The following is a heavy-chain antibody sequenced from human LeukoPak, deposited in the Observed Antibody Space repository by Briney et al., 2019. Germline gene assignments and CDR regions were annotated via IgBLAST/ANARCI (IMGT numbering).Heavy chain of an antibody. J-gene: IGHJ4*02. V-gene: IGHV4-34*01. D-gene: IGHD6-19*01. CDR1: GGSFSGYY. Sequence: SETLSLTCAVYGGSFSGYYWSWIRQPPGKGLEWIGEINHSGSTNYNPSLKSRVTISVDTSKNQFSLKLSSVTAADTAVYYCAREQSGIGDYWGQGILVTVSS. CDR3: AREQSGIGDY. CDR2: INHSGST.